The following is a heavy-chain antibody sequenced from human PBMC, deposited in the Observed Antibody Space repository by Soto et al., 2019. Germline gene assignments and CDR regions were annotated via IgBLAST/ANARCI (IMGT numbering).Heavy chain of an antibody. V-gene: IGHV3-23*01. CDR1: GFTFSGYA. CDR3: AKAGGDYSSVEMATIKYYFDY. D-gene: IGHD4-17*01. CDR2: ISGSGGST. Sequence: PGGSLRLSCAASGFTFSGYAMSWVRQAPGKGLEWVSAISGSGGSTYYADSVKGRFTISRDNSKNTLYLQMNSLRAEDTAVYYCAKAGGDYSSVEMATIKYYFDYWGQGTLVTVSS. J-gene: IGHJ4*02.